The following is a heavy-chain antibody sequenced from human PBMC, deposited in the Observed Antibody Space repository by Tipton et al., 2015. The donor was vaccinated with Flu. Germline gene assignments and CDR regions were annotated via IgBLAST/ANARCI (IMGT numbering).Heavy chain of an antibody. CDR1: GGSISSHS. CDR3: ARSSGSCSGY. Sequence: TLSLTCTVSGGSISSHSWTWIRQPPGKGLEWIGSISYNGGTDDNHALMGRVTISMDTSENQFSLNLRPATAADTAVYYCARSSGSCSGYWGQGTLVTVSS. V-gene: IGHV4-59*11. CDR2: ISYNGGT. D-gene: IGHD1-26*01. J-gene: IGHJ4*01.